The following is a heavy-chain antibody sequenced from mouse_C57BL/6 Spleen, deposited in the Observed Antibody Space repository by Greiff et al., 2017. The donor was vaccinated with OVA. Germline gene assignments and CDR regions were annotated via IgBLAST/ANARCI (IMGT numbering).Heavy chain of an antibody. D-gene: IGHD1-1*01. V-gene: IGHV1-64*01. CDR2: IHPNSGST. J-gene: IGHJ2*01. CDR1: GYTFTSYW. CDR3: ARSEVITTPFDY. Sequence: QVQLQQPGAELVKPGASVKLSCKASGYTFTSYWMHWVKQRPGQGLEWIGMIHPNSGSTNYNEKFKSKATLTVDKSSSTAYMQLSSLTSEDSAVYYCARSEVITTPFDYWGQGTTLTVSS.